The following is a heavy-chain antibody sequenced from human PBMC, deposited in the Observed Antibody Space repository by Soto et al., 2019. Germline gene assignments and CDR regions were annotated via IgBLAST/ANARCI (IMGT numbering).Heavy chain of an antibody. CDR1: GGSISSGGYY. V-gene: IGHV4-31*03. J-gene: IGHJ6*02. CDR3: ARDVYYYGSGSYPYYYYGMDV. Sequence: QVQLQESGPGLVKPSQTLSLTCTVSGGSISSGGYYWSWIRQHPGKGLEWIGYIYYSGSTYYNPSLKSRVTISVDTSKNQFSLKLSSVTAADTAVYYCARDVYYYGSGSYPYYYYGMDVWGQGTTVTVSS. D-gene: IGHD3-10*01. CDR2: IYYSGST.